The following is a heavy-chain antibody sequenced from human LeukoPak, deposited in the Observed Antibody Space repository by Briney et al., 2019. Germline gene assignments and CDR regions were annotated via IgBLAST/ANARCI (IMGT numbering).Heavy chain of an antibody. CDR2: LYRAGAT. J-gene: IGHJ5*02. CDR1: GFTVRTTY. V-gene: IGHV3-53*04. D-gene: IGHD3-16*01. Sequence: PGGSLRLSCDVSGFTVRTTYMSWVRQPPGKGLEWVSILYRAGATYYADAVKGRFTISRHDSKNTLFLHMDGLRPEDTAVYYCARGDYYDDCGYSAWGQGTQVTVSA. CDR3: ARGDYYDDCGYSA.